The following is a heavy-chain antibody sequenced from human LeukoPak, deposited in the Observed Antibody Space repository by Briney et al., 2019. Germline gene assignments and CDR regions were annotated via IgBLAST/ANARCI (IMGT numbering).Heavy chain of an antibody. CDR2: ISYDGSNK. J-gene: IGHJ5*02. V-gene: IGHV3-30*18. CDR3: AKANPPLYCGGDCYSRGFDP. D-gene: IGHD2-21*02. Sequence: GRSLRLSCAASGFTFSSYGMHWVRQAPGKGLEWVAVISYDGSNKYYAGSVKGRFTISRDNSKNTLYLQMNSLRAEDTAVYYCAKANPPLYCGGDCYSRGFDPWGQGTLVTVSS. CDR1: GFTFSSYG.